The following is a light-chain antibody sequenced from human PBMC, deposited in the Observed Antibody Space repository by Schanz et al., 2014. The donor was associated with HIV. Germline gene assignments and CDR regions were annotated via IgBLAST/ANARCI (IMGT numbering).Light chain of an antibody. V-gene: IGLV2-14*03. CDR3: ASCVAYNTCV. CDR1: SIDVGGYDY. Sequence: QSALTQPASLSGSPGQSITISCTGTSIDVGGYDYVSWYQKHPDKAPRLIIYDVSNRPSGVSSRFSGSKSGNTASLTISGLQAEDEADYYCASCVAYNTCVFGGGTKLTVL. CDR2: DVS. J-gene: IGLJ2*01.